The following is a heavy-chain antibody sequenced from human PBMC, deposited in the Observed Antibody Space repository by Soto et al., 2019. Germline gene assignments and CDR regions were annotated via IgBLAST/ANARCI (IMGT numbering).Heavy chain of an antibody. V-gene: IGHV6-1*01. J-gene: IGHJ5*01. CDR3: VRLIGNSWLDF. Sequence: SQTLSLTCAISGDSVSSSSVTWNWIRQSPSIGLELLGRTYYSSKWYNDYAESVKSRVTINPDTSKNQFSLHLNSVTPEDTAVYYCVRLIGNSWLDFWGQGTLVTVSS. D-gene: IGHD1-26*01. CDR1: GDSVSSSSVT. CDR2: TYYSSKWYN.